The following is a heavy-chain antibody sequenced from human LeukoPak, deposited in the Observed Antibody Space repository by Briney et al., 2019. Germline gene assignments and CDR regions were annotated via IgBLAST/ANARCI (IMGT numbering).Heavy chain of an antibody. D-gene: IGHD3-22*01. V-gene: IGHV3-23*01. CDR3: AKVHSDYYESSWYFDL. Sequence: PGGSLRLSCAASGFTFSSYAMSWVRQAPGKGLEWVSAISGSGGSTYYADSVKGRFTISRDNSKNTLYLQMNSLRAEDTALYYCAKVHSDYYESSWYFDLWGRGTLVTVSS. CDR1: GFTFSSYA. J-gene: IGHJ2*01. CDR2: ISGSGGST.